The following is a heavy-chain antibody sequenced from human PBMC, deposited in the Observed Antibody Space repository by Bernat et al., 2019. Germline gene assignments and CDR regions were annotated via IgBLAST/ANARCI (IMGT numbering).Heavy chain of an antibody. J-gene: IGHJ6*02. CDR2: ISYDGSNK. D-gene: IGHD1-26*01. CDR3: AKDRVGAEGGVYYYYGMDV. Sequence: QVQLVESGGGVVQPWRSLRLSCAASGFTFSSYGMHWVRQAPGKGLEWVAVISYDGSNKYYADSVTGRFTNCRANSKNRLYLQMNSLRAEDTAVYYCAKDRVGAEGGVYYYYGMDVWGQGTTVTVSS. V-gene: IGHV3-30*18. CDR1: GFTFSSYG.